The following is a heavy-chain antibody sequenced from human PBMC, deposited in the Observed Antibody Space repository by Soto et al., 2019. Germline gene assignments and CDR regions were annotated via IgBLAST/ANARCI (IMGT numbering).Heavy chain of an antibody. CDR3: ARLRRYGTKVRNGMDV. V-gene: IGHV3-48*03. CDR1: GFTFSSYE. J-gene: IGHJ6*02. Sequence: PGGPLRLSCAASGFTFSSYEMNWVRQAPGKGLEWVSYISSSGSTIYYADSVKGRFTISRDNAKNSLYLQMNSLRAEDTAVYYCARLRRYGTKVRNGMDVWGQGTTVTVSS. CDR2: ISSSGSTI. D-gene: IGHD3-10*01.